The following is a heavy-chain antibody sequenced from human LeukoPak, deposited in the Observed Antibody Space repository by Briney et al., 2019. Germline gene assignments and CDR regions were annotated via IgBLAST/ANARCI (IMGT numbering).Heavy chain of an antibody. CDR3: ARAPYGSGFDY. CDR2: IYYSGST. J-gene: IGHJ4*02. D-gene: IGHD3-10*01. Sequence: SETLSLTCTVSGYSISSGYYWGWIRQSPGKRLEWIGYIYYSGSTNYNPSLKSRVTISVDTSKNQFSLNLSSVTAADTAVYYCARAPYGSGFDYWGQGTLVTVSS. CDR1: GYSISSGYY. V-gene: IGHV4-61*01.